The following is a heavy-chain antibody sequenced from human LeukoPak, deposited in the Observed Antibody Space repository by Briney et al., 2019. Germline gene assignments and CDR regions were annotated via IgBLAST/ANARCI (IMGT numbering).Heavy chain of an antibody. Sequence: PGGSLRLSCAASGFTFSSYSMNWVRQAPGKGLEWVSSISSSSSYIYYADSVKGRFTISRDNAKNSLYLQMNSLRAEDTAVYYCARGGKKRAAAGTYYGMDVWGQGTTVTVSS. J-gene: IGHJ6*02. D-gene: IGHD6-13*01. CDR2: ISSSSSYI. CDR3: ARGGKKRAAAGTYYGMDV. V-gene: IGHV3-21*01. CDR1: GFTFSSYS.